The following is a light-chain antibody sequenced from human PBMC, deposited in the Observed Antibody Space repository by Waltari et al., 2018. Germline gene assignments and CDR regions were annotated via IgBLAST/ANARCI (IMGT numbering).Light chain of an antibody. V-gene: IGLV2-14*01. CDR1: SSDVGAYNY. CDR2: EVS. Sequence: QSALTQPASVSGSPGQSITISCSGSSSDVGAYNYVSWYHQHPGKAPKLIISEVSNRPSGVSNRFSGSKSGNTASLTISRLQAEDEADYYCSSFTTTNSWLFGGGTKVTVL. CDR3: SSFTTTNSWL. J-gene: IGLJ3*02.